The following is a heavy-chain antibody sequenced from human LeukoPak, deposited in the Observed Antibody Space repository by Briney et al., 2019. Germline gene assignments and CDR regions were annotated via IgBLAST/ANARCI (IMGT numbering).Heavy chain of an antibody. CDR2: IYYSGST. D-gene: IGHD3-22*01. CDR1: GGSVSSGSYY. Sequence: PSETLSLTCTVSGGSVSSGSYYWSWIRQPPGKGLEWIGYIYYSGSTNYNPSLKSRVTISVDTSKNQFSLKLSSVTAADTAVCYCARGIWYYDSRGYWTFDPWAREPWSPSPQ. V-gene: IGHV4-61*01. CDR3: ARGIWYYDSRGYWTFDP. J-gene: IGHJ5*02.